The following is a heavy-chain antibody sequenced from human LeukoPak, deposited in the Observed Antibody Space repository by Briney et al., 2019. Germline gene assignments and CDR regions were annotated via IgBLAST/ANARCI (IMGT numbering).Heavy chain of an antibody. Sequence: ASVKVACKASGYTFTRYGITWVRQAPGQGLEWMGWISTYNGNTNYAQKLQGRVTMTTDTSTSTAYMELRSLISGDAAVYYCARGDDYGDYWGLYWGQGTLVTVSS. CDR3: ARGDDYGDYWGLY. D-gene: IGHD4-17*01. CDR1: GYTFTRYG. J-gene: IGHJ4*02. CDR2: ISTYNGNT. V-gene: IGHV1-18*01.